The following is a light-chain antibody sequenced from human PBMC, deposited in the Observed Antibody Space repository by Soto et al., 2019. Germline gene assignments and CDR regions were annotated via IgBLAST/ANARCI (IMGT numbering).Light chain of an antibody. J-gene: IGKJ5*01. Sequence: DIQMTQSPSSLSASVGDRVTITCRASQSISSYLNWYQQKPGKAPKLLIYDASTLERGVPSRFSGTGSGTDFTLTISSLQPEDFATYYCQQSYSTPITCGQGTRREIK. CDR1: QSISSY. CDR2: DAS. CDR3: QQSYSTPIT. V-gene: IGKV1-39*01.